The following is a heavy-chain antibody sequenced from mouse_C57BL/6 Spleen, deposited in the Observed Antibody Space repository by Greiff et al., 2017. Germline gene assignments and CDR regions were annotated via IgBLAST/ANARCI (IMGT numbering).Heavy chain of an antibody. CDR2: IDPETGGT. V-gene: IGHV1-15*01. D-gene: IGHD2-1*01. J-gene: IGHJ3*01. CDR3: TKGYGNYRAWFAY. CDR1: GYTFTDYE. Sequence: VQLQQSGAELVRPGASVTLSCKASGYTFTDYEMHWVKQTPVHGLEWIGAIDPETGGTAYNQKFKGKAILTADKSSSTAYMELRSLTSEDSAVYYGTKGYGNYRAWFAYWGQGTLVTVSA.